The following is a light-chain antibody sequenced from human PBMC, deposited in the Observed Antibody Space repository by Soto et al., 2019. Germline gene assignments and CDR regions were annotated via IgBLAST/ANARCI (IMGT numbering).Light chain of an antibody. Sequence: DIVLTQSPLSLPVTPGEPASISCRSSQSLLQSNGNNHVDWYLQRPGQSPQLLLYLASSRASGVPDRFSGSGSGTEFSLEISRVEAEDVGVYYCLHAAHSPLTFGQGTRLEIK. CDR1: QSLLQSNGNNH. CDR3: LHAAHSPLT. V-gene: IGKV2-28*01. J-gene: IGKJ5*01. CDR2: LAS.